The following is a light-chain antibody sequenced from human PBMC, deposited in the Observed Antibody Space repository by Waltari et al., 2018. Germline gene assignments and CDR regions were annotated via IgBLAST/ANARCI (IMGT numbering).Light chain of an antibody. CDR3: QQRSNWLT. V-gene: IGKV3-11*01. CDR2: GAS. J-gene: IGKJ4*01. Sequence: EIVLTQSPATLSLSPGERATLSCRASESVSSYLAWYQQKPGQAPRLLIYGASNRATGVPARFSGSGSGTDFTLTISSLEPEECAVYYCQQRSNWLTFGGGTKVEIK. CDR1: ESVSSY.